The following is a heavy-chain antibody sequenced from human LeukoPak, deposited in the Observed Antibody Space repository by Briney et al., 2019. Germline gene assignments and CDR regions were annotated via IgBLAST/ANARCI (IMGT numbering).Heavy chain of an antibody. CDR1: GFTFSSYS. CDR3: ARDNGDGLLRFGY. CDR2: ISSSSSYI. V-gene: IGHV3-21*01. Sequence: GGSLRLSYAASGFTFSSYSMNWVRQAPGKGLEWVSSISSSSSYIYYADSVKGRFTISRDNAKNSLYLQMNSLRAEDTAVYYCARDNGDGLLRFGYWGQGTLVTVSS. J-gene: IGHJ4*02. D-gene: IGHD4-17*01.